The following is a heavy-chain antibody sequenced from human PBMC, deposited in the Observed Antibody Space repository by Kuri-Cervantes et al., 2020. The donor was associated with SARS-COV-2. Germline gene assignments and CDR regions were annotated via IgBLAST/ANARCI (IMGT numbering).Heavy chain of an antibody. CDR2: IWYDGSNK. D-gene: IGHD6-13*01. Sequence: LSLTCAASGFTFSSYGMHWVRQAPGKGLEWVAVIWYDGSNKYYADSVKGRFTISRDNSKNTLYLQMNSLRAEDTAVYYCAKDHGYSSSWPIDYWGQGTLVTVSS. V-gene: IGHV3-33*06. CDR1: GFTFSSYG. J-gene: IGHJ4*02. CDR3: AKDHGYSSSWPIDY.